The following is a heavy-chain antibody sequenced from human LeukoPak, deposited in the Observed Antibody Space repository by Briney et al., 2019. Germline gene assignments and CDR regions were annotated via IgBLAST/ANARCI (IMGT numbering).Heavy chain of an antibody. CDR1: GFTFSSYE. D-gene: IGHD6-13*01. CDR2: ISSSGSTK. V-gene: IGHV3-48*03. J-gene: IGHJ6*03. Sequence: GGSLRLSCAASGFTFSSYEMNWVRQAPGKGLEWLSHISSSGSTKYYANSVKGRFTISRENAKNSVYLQMNSLPAEDTGLYYCARDATTAVGWVYMDVWRKGPTVTISS. CDR3: ARDATTAVGWVYMDV.